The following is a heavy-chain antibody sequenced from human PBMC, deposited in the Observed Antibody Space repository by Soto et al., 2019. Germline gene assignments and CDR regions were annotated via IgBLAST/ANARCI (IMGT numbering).Heavy chain of an antibody. Sequence: PGGSLRLSCAASGFTFSNYAMNWVRQAPGEGLEWVSTISGSGGSPYYADSVKGRVAISRDNSKNTLYLQMNSLRAGDSAIYYCAKEGTSGLYYFDYWGQGTLVTVSS. V-gene: IGHV3-23*01. D-gene: IGHD6-19*01. CDR3: AKEGTSGLYYFDY. CDR1: GFTFSNYA. J-gene: IGHJ4*02. CDR2: ISGSGGSP.